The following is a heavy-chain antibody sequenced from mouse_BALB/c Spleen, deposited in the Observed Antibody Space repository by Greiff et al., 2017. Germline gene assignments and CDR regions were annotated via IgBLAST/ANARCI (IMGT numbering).Heavy chain of an antibody. D-gene: IGHD2-12*01. CDR3: ARASYCYSVIYAMDY. CDR1: GFTFSSYS. CDR2: ISNGGGST. Sequence: EVQLMESGGGLVQPGGSLKLSCAASGFTFSSYSMSWVRQTPEKGLEWVGYISNGGGSTYYTDTVKGRFTISSDNAKNTLYLQMSRLKSEDTDMSYCARASYCYSVIYAMDYWGQGTSVTVSS. V-gene: IGHV5-12-2*01. J-gene: IGHJ4*01.